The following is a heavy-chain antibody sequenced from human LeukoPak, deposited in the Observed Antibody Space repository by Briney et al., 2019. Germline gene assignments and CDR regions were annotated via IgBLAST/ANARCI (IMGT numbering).Heavy chain of an antibody. D-gene: IGHD3-10*01. CDR1: GFTFSNYG. J-gene: IGHJ4*02. CDR3: VKDRRIVWFGELSGFDY. CDR2: INSNGGST. V-gene: IGHV3-64D*06. Sequence: GGSLRLSCSGSGFTFSNYGMHWVRQAPGKGLEYVSGINSNGGSTYYADSVKGRFTSSRDNSKNTLYLQMSSLRTEDTAVYYCVKDRRIVWFGELSGFDYWGQGTLVTVSS.